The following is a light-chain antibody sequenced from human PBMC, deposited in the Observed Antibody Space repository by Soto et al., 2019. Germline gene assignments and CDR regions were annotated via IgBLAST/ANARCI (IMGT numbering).Light chain of an antibody. CDR3: HHYDRSPIFT. CDR1: QSVSSSY. CDR2: GAS. Sequence: EIVLTQSPGTLSLSPGASATLSCRAIQSVSSSYLAWYQLKPGQAPRLLIYGASSRAIGIPDRFSGHGSGTDFTLTISRLEPEDFATYYCHHYDRSPIFTVGPGTKGAIK. J-gene: IGKJ3*01. V-gene: IGKV3-20*01.